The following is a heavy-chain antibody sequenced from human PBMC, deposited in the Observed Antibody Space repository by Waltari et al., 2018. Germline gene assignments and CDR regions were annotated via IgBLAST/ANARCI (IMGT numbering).Heavy chain of an antibody. D-gene: IGHD6-13*01. J-gene: IGHJ6*02. CDR1: GFTFSRFW. CDR3: AKVAPRTYRSPVPGRDYYYGMDV. V-gene: IGHV3-74*01. CDR2: IERDGTSE. Sequence: EVRLVESGGGLVQPGESLRLSCAASGFTFSRFWMHWVRQAPGKGLVWVERIERDGTSERDADSVKGRFTIARDNAKNTLYLQMKRLRVEDTAVYYCAKVAPRTYRSPVPGRDYYYGMDVWGQGTTVTVFS.